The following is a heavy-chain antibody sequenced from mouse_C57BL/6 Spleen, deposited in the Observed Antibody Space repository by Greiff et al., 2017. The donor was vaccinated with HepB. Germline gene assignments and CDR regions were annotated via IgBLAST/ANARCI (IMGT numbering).Heavy chain of an antibody. Sequence: EVQLQQSGPELVKPGASVKIPCKASGYTFTDYNMDWVKQSHGKSLEWIGEINPNNGGTIYNQKFKGKATLTVDKSSSTAYMELRSLTSEDTAVYYCASTAQARDYAMDYWGQGTSVTVSS. V-gene: IGHV1-18*01. CDR2: INPNNGGT. J-gene: IGHJ4*01. CDR3: ASTAQARDYAMDY. CDR1: GYTFTDYN. D-gene: IGHD3-2*02.